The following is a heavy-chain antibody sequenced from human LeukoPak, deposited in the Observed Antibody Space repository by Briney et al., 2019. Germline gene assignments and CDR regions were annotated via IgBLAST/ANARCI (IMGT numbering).Heavy chain of an antibody. CDR1: GFXFSSYW. CDR3: ARSDTTLIDY. Sequence: GGSLRLSCAASGFXFSSYWIRWVRQAPGKGLVWVSRTNDGSSTSYADSVKGRFTISRDNAKNTLYLQTNSLRAEDTAVYYCARSDTTLIDYWGQGTLVTVSS. V-gene: IGHV3-74*01. D-gene: IGHD1-1*01. CDR2: TNDGSST. J-gene: IGHJ4*02.